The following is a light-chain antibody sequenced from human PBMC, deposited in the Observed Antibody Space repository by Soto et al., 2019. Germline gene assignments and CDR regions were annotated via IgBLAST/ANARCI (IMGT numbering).Light chain of an antibody. J-gene: IGLJ1*01. CDR2: NTY. CDR3: AAWDDSLNGHYV. Sequence: QSVLTQPPSASGTPGQRVTISCSGSSSNIGSNTVNWYQQLPGTAPKLLIYNTYQRPSGVPDRFSGSKSGTSASLAISGLQSEDEADYYCAAWDDSLNGHYVFGTGTKVTVL. CDR1: SSNIGSNT. V-gene: IGLV1-44*01.